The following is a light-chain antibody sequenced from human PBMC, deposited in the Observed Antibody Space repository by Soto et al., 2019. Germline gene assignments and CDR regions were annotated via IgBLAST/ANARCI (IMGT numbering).Light chain of an antibody. Sequence: QSVLTQPASVSGSPGQSITISCTGTSSDVCGYNYVSWYQQHPGKAPKLMIYEVSNRPSGVSNRFSGSKSGNTASLTISGLQAEDEADYYCSSYTSSSTLWVFGGGTKVTVL. CDR3: SSYTSSSTLWV. V-gene: IGLV2-14*01. J-gene: IGLJ3*02. CDR1: SSDVCGYNY. CDR2: EVS.